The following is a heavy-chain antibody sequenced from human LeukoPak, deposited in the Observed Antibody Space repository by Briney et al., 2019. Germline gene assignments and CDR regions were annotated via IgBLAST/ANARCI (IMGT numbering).Heavy chain of an antibody. CDR2: ISSDGSKD. J-gene: IGHJ4*02. CDR3: ARGGYYDSSGYSGTFDY. V-gene: IGHV3-30-3*01. Sequence: GGSLRLSCAASGFTFSSYAMHWVRQAPGKGLEWVALISSDGSKDYYVDSVKGRFTISRDTSKNTLYLQMNSLRTEDTAVYYCARGGYYDSSGYSGTFDYWGQGTLVTVSS. CDR1: GFTFSSYA. D-gene: IGHD3-22*01.